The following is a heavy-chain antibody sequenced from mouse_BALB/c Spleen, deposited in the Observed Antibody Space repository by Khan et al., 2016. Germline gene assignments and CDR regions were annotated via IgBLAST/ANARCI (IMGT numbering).Heavy chain of an antibody. CDR1: GYTFTSYT. Sequence: QVQLQQPGAELARPGASVTMSCKASGYTFTSYTIHWIKQRPGQGLDWIGYINPSCGYASYNQKFKDKATLTADKSSSKAYMQLTSLTSEDSAVYYCARNYDGFAYWGQGTLVTVSA. V-gene: IGHV1-4*01. J-gene: IGHJ3*01. D-gene: IGHD2-4*01. CDR3: ARNYDGFAY. CDR2: INPSCGYA.